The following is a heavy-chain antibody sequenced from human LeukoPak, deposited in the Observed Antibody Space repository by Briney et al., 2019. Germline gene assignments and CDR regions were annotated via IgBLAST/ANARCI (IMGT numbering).Heavy chain of an antibody. CDR3: ARDIETFYGDYCFDY. CDR2: IYYSGST. CDR1: GGSISSYY. J-gene: IGHJ4*02. V-gene: IGHV4-59*01. Sequence: PSETLSLTCTVSGGSISSYYWSWIRQPPGKGLEWIGYIYYSGSTNYNPSLKSRVTISVDTSKNQFSLKLSSVTAADTAVYYCARDIETFYGDYCFDYWGQGTLVTVSS. D-gene: IGHD4-17*01.